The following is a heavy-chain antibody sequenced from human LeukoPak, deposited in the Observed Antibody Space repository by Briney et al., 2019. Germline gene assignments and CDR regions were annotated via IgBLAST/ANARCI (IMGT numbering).Heavy chain of an antibody. Sequence: PGGSLRLSCAASGFTFSSYWMHWVRQAPGKGLVWVSRINSDGSSTSYADSVKGRFTISRDNSKNTLCLQMNSLRAEDTAVYYCAKDRKPGIAAAAHDYWGQGTLVTVSS. J-gene: IGHJ4*02. CDR1: GFTFSSYW. CDR2: INSDGSST. CDR3: AKDRKPGIAAAAHDY. D-gene: IGHD6-13*01. V-gene: IGHV3-74*01.